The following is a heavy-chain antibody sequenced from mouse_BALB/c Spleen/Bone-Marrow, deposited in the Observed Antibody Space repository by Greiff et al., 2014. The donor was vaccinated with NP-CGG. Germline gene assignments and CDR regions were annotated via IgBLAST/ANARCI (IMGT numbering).Heavy chain of an antibody. CDR2: IDPANGNT. J-gene: IGHJ3*01. CDR3: ASYYYASSYGFAY. V-gene: IGHV14-3*02. CDR1: GFNIKDTY. D-gene: IGHD1-1*01. Sequence: VQLQQSGAELVKPGASVKLSCTASGFNIKDTYMHWVKQRPEQGLEWIGRIDPANGNTKYDPKFQGKATITADTSSNTAYLQLSSLTSEDTAVYYCASYYYASSYGFAYWGQGTLLTVSA.